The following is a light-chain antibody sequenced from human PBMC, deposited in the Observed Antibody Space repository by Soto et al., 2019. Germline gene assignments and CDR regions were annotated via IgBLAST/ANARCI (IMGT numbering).Light chain of an antibody. V-gene: IGKV3-20*01. Sequence: EIVLTQSPGTLSLFPGERATLSCRASQSVSSSYLAWYQQKPGQAPRLLISGVSSRATGIPDRFSGSGSGTDFTLTISRLEPEDFAVYYCQQYETSLPWTFGQGTKVEIK. CDR3: QQYETSLPWT. CDR1: QSVSSSY. J-gene: IGKJ1*01. CDR2: GVS.